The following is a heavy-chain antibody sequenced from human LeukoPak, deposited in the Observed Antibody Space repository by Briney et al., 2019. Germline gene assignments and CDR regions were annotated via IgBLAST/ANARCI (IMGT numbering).Heavy chain of an antibody. CDR3: ATRWSGDMRTDY. CDR1: GYTLTELS. J-gene: IGHJ4*02. V-gene: IGHV1-24*01. D-gene: IGHD7-27*01. CDR2: FDPEDGET. Sequence: ASVKVSCKVSGYTLTELSMHWVRQAPGKGPEWMGGFDPEDGETIYAQKFQGRVTMTEDTSTDTAYMELSSLRSEDTAVYYCATRWSGDMRTDYWGQGTLVTVSS.